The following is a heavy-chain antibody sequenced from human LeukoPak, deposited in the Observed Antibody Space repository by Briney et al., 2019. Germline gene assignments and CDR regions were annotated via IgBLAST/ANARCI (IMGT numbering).Heavy chain of an antibody. CDR2: IKQDGGEK. J-gene: IGHJ4*02. Sequence: PGGSLRLSCAASGFTFKNSWMSWVRQAPGKGLEWVANIKQDGGEKYYVDSVKGRFTISRDDAKTSVYLQMNSLRAEDTAVYYCAREGSSGSDYFDYWGQGTLVTVSS. D-gene: IGHD6-19*01. CDR3: AREGSSGSDYFDY. CDR1: GFTFKNSW. V-gene: IGHV3-7*01.